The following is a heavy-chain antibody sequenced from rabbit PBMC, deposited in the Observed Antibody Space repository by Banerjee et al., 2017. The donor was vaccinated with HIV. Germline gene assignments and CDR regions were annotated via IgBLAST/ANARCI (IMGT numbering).Heavy chain of an antibody. CDR2: INAVTGKA. CDR3: ARDAGSGPYIDGYFSL. D-gene: IGHD8-1*01. V-gene: IGHV1S45*01. J-gene: IGHJ4*01. Sequence: QEQLVESGGGLVKPEGSLKLSCTASGFSFSNKAVMCWVRQAPGKGLEWIACINAVTGKAVYASWAKGRFTFSKTSSTTVTLQMTSLTVADTATYFCARDAGSGPYIDGYFSLWGPGTLVTVS. CDR1: GFSFSNKAV.